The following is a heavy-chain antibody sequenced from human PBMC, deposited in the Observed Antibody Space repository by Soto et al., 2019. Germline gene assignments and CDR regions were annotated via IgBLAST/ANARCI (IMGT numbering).Heavy chain of an antibody. CDR3: ALRPPSYDSSGWSQNWFDP. Sequence: VKVSCKASGGTFSSYAISWVRQAPGQGLEWMGGIIPIFGTANYAQKFQGRVTITADESTSTAYMELSSLRSEDTAVYYCALRPPSYDSSGWSQNWFDPWGQGTLVTVSS. V-gene: IGHV1-69*01. J-gene: IGHJ5*02. D-gene: IGHD3-22*01. CDR2: IIPIFGTA. CDR1: GGTFSSYA.